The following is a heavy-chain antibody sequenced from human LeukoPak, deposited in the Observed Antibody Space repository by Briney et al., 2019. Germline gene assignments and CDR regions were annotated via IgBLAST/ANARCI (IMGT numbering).Heavy chain of an antibody. Sequence: PGGSLRLSCAASGFTFSSYSMNWVRQAPGKGLEWVSYISSSSSTIYYADSVKGRFTISRDNAKNSLYLQMNSLRAEDTAVYYCARDQGLYYYGSGSYYSLYEYWGQGTLVTVSS. CDR1: GFTFSSYS. CDR3: ARDQGLYYYGSGSYYSLYEY. CDR2: ISSSSSTI. J-gene: IGHJ4*02. V-gene: IGHV3-48*01. D-gene: IGHD3-10*01.